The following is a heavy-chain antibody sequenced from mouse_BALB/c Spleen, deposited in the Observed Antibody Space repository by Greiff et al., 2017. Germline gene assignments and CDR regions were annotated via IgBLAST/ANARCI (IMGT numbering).Heavy chain of an antibody. CDR2: ISYSGST. Sequence: EVQGVESGPGLVKPSQSLSLTCTVTGYSITSDYAWNWIRQFPGNKLEWMGYISYSGSTSYNPSLKSRISITRDTSKNQFFLQLNSVTTEDTATYYCAREGEYRYDGAPYAMDYWGQGTSVTVSS. J-gene: IGHJ4*01. V-gene: IGHV3-2*02. CDR3: AREGEYRYDGAPYAMDY. CDR1: GYSITSDYA. D-gene: IGHD2-14*01.